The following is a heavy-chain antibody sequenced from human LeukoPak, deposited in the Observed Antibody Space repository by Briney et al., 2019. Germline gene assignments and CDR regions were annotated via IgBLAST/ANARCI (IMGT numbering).Heavy chain of an antibody. CDR1: GGSFNCYY. J-gene: IGHJ6*02. V-gene: IGHV4-34*01. D-gene: IGHD5-24*01. CDR2: INHSGST. CDR3: ARMDKMGTMVTTRRYYYGMDV. Sequence: SESLSLTCAVYGGSFNCYYWSWIRQPPGKGLECLGEINHSGSTNYNPSLKSRVPISVNTSKNQFPLKLSSLTAADPAVYYCARMDKMGTMVTTRRYYYGMDVWGQGTTVTVSS.